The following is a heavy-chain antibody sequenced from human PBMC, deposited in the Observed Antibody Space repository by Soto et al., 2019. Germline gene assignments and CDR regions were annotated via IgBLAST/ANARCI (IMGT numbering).Heavy chain of an antibody. CDR3: ARDTLYDSSGYYYVGYNWFDP. V-gene: IGHV1-3*01. CDR1: GYTFTSYA. D-gene: IGHD3-22*01. CDR2: INAGNGNT. J-gene: IGHJ5*02. Sequence: GASVKVSCKASGYTFTSYAMHWVRQAPGQRLEWMGWINAGNGNTKYSQKFQGRVTITRDTSASTAYMELSSLRSEDTAVYYCARDTLYDSSGYYYVGYNWFDPWGPGPLVTVSS.